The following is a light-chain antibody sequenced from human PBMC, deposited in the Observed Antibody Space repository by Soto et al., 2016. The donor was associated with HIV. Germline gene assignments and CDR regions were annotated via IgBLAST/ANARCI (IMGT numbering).Light chain of an antibody. V-gene: IGLV3-1*01. CDR2: QDN. CDR3: QAWDSSTGV. CDR1: KLGDKY. Sequence: SYELTQPPSVSVSPGQTASITCSGDKLGDKYASWYQQKPGQSPVLVIYQDNKRPSGIPERFSSSISGNTATLTISGTQAMDEADYYCQAWDSSTGVFGGGTKLTV. J-gene: IGLJ2*01.